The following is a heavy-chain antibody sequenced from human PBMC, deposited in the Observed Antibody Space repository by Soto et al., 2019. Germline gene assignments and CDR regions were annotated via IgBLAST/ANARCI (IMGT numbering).Heavy chain of an antibody. CDR3: ARDVLGYCSGGSCYGYYYYYYMDV. J-gene: IGHJ6*03. V-gene: IGHV1-18*01. D-gene: IGHD2-15*01. CDR2: ISAYNGNT. CDR1: GYTFTSYG. Sequence: ASVKVSCKASGYTFTSYGISWVRQAPGQGLEWMGWISAYNGNTNYAQKLQGRVTMTTDTSTSTAYMELRSLRSDDTAVYYCARDVLGYCSGGSCYGYYYYYYMDVWGKGTTVTVSS.